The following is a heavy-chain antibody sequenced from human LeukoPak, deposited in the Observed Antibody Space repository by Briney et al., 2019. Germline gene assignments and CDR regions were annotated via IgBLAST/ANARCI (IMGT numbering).Heavy chain of an antibody. CDR2: ISSSSSYI. J-gene: IGHJ4*02. CDR1: GFTFSSYS. Sequence: GGSLRLSCVGSGFTFSSYSMNWVRQAPGKGLEWVSSISSSSSYIYYADSVKGRFTISRDNAKNSLYLQMNSLRAEDTAVYYCARDLGDSPGFDYWGQGTLVTVSS. CDR3: ARDLGDSPGFDY. D-gene: IGHD4-17*01. V-gene: IGHV3-21*01.